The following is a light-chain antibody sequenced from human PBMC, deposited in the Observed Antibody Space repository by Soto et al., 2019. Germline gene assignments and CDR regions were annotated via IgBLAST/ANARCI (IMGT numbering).Light chain of an antibody. CDR2: DVT. J-gene: IGLJ2*01. CDR1: SSDVRVYNL. V-gene: IGLV2-23*02. Sequence: QSALTQPASVSGSPGQSITISCTGTSSDVRVYNLVSWYQQHPGKAPKLLIYDVTKRPSGASDRFSGSKSANTASLTISGLQAEDEADYYCCSYAGGSDLVFGGGTKLTVL. CDR3: CSYAGGSDLV.